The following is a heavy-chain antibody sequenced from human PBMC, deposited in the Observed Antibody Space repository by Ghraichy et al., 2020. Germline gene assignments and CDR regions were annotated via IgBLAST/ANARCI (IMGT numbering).Heavy chain of an antibody. V-gene: IGHV4-59*01. CDR3: ARDHLSSTSQVAFDI. CDR1: GGSMNSYY. Sequence: SETLSLTCTVSGGSMNSYYWSWVRQPPGKGLEWIGYGSTSGSTNYNPSLKSRVTISVDTSKSQFSLSLTSMTAADTAVYYCARDHLSSTSQVAFDIWGQGTMVTVSS. J-gene: IGHJ3*02. CDR2: GSTSGST. D-gene: IGHD2-2*01.